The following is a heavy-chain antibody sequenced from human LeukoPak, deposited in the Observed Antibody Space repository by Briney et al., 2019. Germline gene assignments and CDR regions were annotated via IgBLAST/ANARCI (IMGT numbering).Heavy chain of an antibody. CDR2: ITPSGST. Sequence: SETLSLTCVVYGGSFSGYFWSWVRQPPGKGLEWIGEITPSGSTNYSPSLKSGGSISIDTSKKKLSLRLTSMTAADSAVYYCASSFYHDSRDYWGQGTLVTVSS. V-gene: IGHV4-34*01. CDR1: GGSFSGYF. D-gene: IGHD3-22*01. CDR3: ASSFYHDSRDY. J-gene: IGHJ4*02.